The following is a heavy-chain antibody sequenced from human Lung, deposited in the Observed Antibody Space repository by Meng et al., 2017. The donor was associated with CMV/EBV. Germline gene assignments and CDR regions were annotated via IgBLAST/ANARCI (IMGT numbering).Heavy chain of an antibody. D-gene: IGHD3-22*01. V-gene: IGHV4-31*03. J-gene: IGHJ4*02. Sequence: SETXSLXXTVSGGSISSGGYYWSWIRQHPGKGLEWIGYIYYSGSTYYNPSLKSRVTISVDTSKNQFSLKLSSVTAADTAVYYCARYSSPSIYYYDSSGYYYFDYWGQGXLVTVSS. CDR1: GGSISSGGYY. CDR2: IYYSGST. CDR3: ARYSSPSIYYYDSSGYYYFDY.